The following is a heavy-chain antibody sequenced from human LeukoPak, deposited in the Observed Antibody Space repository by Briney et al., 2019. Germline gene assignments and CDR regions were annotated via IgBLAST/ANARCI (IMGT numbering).Heavy chain of an antibody. Sequence: PSETLSLTCSVSGYSFTSGHYWGWIRQPPGKGLEWIANIYHTGSAHYNPSLKSRVTISVDTSTNQFSLNLSSVTAADTAVYYCARYCTSTTCILRGFDYWGQGTLVTVSS. CDR1: GYSFTSGHY. J-gene: IGHJ4*02. D-gene: IGHD2-2*01. V-gene: IGHV4-38-2*01. CDR2: IYHTGSA. CDR3: ARYCTSTTCILRGFDY.